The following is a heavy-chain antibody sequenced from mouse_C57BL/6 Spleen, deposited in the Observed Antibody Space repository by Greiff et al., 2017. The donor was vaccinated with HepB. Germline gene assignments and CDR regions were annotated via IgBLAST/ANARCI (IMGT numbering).Heavy chain of an antibody. CDR3: ARRGIYYGYYYAMDY. Sequence: VQLQQSGAELVMPGASVKLSCKASGYTFTSYWMHWVKQRPGQGLEWIGEIDPSDSYTNYNQKFKGKSTLTVDKSSSTAYMQLSSLTSEDSAVYYCARRGIYYGYYYAMDYWGQGTSVTVSS. V-gene: IGHV1-69*01. CDR1: GYTFTSYW. CDR2: IDPSDSYT. D-gene: IGHD2-2*01. J-gene: IGHJ4*01.